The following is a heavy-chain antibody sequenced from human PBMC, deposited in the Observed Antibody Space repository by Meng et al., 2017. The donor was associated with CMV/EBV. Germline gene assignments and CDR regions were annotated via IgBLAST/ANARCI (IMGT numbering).Heavy chain of an antibody. CDR1: GGSFSGYY. D-gene: IGHD3-3*01. J-gene: IGHJ4*02. V-gene: IGHV4-34*01. CDR2: INHSGST. CDR3: AGGQTYYDFWGDYSD. Sequence: SETLSLTCAVYGGSFSGYYWSWIRQPPGKGLEWIGEINHSGSTNYNPSLKSRVTISVDTSKNQFSLKLSSVTAADTAVYYCAGGQTYYDFWGDYSDWGQGTLVTVSS.